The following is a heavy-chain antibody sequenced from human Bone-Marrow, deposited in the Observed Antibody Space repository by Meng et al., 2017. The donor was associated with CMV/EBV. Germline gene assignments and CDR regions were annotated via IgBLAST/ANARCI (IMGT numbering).Heavy chain of an antibody. D-gene: IGHD3-10*01. CDR1: GGSISSSSYY. CDR2: IYYSGST. Sequence: ETLSLTCTVSGGSISSSSYYWGWIRQPPGKGLEWIGSIYYSGSTYYNPSLKSRVTISVDTSKNQFSLKLSSVTAADTAVYYCARGLYGSGSYYNLRSGWDYYFDYWGQGTLVTVSS. V-gene: IGHV4-39*07. CDR3: ARGLYGSGSYYNLRSGWDYYFDY. J-gene: IGHJ4*02.